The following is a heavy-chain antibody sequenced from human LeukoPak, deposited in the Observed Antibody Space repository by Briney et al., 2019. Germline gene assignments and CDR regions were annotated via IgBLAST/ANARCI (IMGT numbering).Heavy chain of an antibody. J-gene: IGHJ6*02. CDR1: GGTFSSYA. D-gene: IGHD2-15*01. V-gene: IGHV1-69*01. CDR3: AGTRPLGIVVVVAAYYYYGMDV. Sequence: SVKVSCKASGGTFSSYAISWVRQAPGQGLEWMGGIIPIFGTANYAQKFQGRVTITADESTSTAYMELSSLRSEDTAVYYCAGTRPLGIVVVVAAYYYYGMDVWGQGTTVTVSS. CDR2: IIPIFGTA.